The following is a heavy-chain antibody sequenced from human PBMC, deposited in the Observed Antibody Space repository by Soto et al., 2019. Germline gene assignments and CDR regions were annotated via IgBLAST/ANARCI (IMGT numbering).Heavy chain of an antibody. CDR2: ISSSSANI. CDR1: EFSFSPYV. D-gene: IGHD3-10*01. CDR3: AKAPFYCRGETCYDY. J-gene: IGHJ4*02. V-gene: IGHV3-21*01. Sequence: EVQLVESGGGLVKPGGSLRLSCAASEFSFSPYVMSWVRQAPGKGLEWVSSISSSSANILYADSVRGRFTISRDNAKNSLFLKMNSLRANDTAVYYCAKAPFYCRGETCYDYWGQGTLVTVSS.